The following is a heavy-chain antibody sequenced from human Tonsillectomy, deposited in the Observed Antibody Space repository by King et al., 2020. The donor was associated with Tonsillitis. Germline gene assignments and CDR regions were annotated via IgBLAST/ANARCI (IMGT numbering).Heavy chain of an antibody. V-gene: IGHV4-39*01. J-gene: IGHJ4*02. CDR1: GGSISSTSYY. CDR2: IYYSGST. Sequence: QLQESGPGLVKPSETLSLTCTVSGGSISSTSYYWGWIRQPPGKGLEWIGSIYYSGSTYYNTSLKSRVTISVDTSKNQFSLKLSSVTAADTAVYYCARPVYSSSSFYFDYWGQGTLVTVSS. D-gene: IGHD6-6*01. CDR3: ARPVYSSSSFYFDY.